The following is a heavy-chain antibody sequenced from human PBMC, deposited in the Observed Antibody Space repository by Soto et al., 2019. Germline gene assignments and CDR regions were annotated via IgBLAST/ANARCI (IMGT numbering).Heavy chain of an antibody. CDR2: INPSGGST. J-gene: IGHJ3*02. CDR1: GYTFTSYY. Sequence: ASVKVSCKASGYTFTSYYMHWVRQAPGQGLEWMGIINPSGGSTSYAQKFQGRVTMTRDTSTSTVYMELSSLRSEDTAVYYCASLYSDRLVVVAPGAFDIWGQGTMVTVSS. CDR3: ASLYSDRLVVVAPGAFDI. D-gene: IGHD2-15*01. V-gene: IGHV1-46*03.